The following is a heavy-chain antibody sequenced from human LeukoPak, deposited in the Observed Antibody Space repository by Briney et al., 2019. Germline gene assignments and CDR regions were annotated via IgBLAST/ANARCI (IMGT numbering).Heavy chain of an antibody. V-gene: IGHV4-59*12. D-gene: IGHD4-23*01. J-gene: IGHJ4*02. CDR2: IYYSGST. Sequence: SETLSLTCTVSGGSISSYYWSWIRQPPGKGLEWIGYIYYSGSTYYNPSLKSRVTISVDTSKNQFSLKLSSVTAADTAVYYCARNGGPTVIDYWGQGTLVTVSS. CDR1: GGSISSYY. CDR3: ARNGGPTVIDY.